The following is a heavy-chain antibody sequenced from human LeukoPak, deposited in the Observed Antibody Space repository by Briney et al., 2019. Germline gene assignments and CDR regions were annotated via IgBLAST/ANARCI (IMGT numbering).Heavy chain of an antibody. CDR2: ISYDGSNK. CDR1: GFTFSSYA. J-gene: IGHJ4*02. Sequence: GGSLRLSCAASGFTFSSYAMHWVRQAPGKGLEWVAVISYDGSNKYYADSMKGRITISRDNSKNTLYLQMNSLRAKDTAVYYCAKDYYDYVWGSYRNDYWGQGTLVTVSS. CDR3: AKDYYDYVWGSYRNDY. V-gene: IGHV3-30*04. D-gene: IGHD3-16*02.